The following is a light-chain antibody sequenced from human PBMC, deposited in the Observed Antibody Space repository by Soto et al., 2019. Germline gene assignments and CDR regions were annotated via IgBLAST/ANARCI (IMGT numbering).Light chain of an antibody. CDR3: CSYAGSYTRV. Sequence: QSALTQPRSVSGSPGQSVTISCSGTSSDVGGYNYVSWYQQHPGKAPKLMIHDVSQRPSGVPDRFSGSKSGNTASLTISGLQAEDEADYYCCSYAGSYTRVFGGGTKLTVL. J-gene: IGLJ3*02. V-gene: IGLV2-11*01. CDR2: DVS. CDR1: SSDVGGYNY.